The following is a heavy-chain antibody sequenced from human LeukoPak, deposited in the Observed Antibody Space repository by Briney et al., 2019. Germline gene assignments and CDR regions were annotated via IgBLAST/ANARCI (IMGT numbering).Heavy chain of an antibody. J-gene: IGHJ3*02. V-gene: IGHV3-33*06. D-gene: IGHD3-22*01. Sequence: GGSLRLSCAASGFTFSSYGMHWVRQAPGKGLGWVAVIWYDGSNKYYADSVKGRFTISRDNSKNTLYLQMNSLRAEDTAVYYCAKALSYYYDSSGSYDAFDIWGQGTMVTVSS. CDR3: AKALSYYYDSSGSYDAFDI. CDR1: GFTFSSYG. CDR2: IWYDGSNK.